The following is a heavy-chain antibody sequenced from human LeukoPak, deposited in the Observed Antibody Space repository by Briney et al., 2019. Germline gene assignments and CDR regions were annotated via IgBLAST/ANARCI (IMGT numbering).Heavy chain of an antibody. Sequence: PGGALRLSCAASGFTFSSYGMHWVRQAPGKGLEWVALICYDGSNKYYADSVKGRFTISRDNSKNTLYLQMNSLRAEDTALYYCARPLFNYDSSGLTYWGQGTLVTVSS. D-gene: IGHD3-22*01. J-gene: IGHJ4*02. V-gene: IGHV3-33*01. CDR1: GFTFSSYG. CDR2: ICYDGSNK. CDR3: ARPLFNYDSSGLTY.